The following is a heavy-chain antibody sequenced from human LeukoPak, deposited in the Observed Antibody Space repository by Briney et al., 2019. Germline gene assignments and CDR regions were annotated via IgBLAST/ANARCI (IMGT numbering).Heavy chain of an antibody. CDR2: IWYDGSNK. D-gene: IGHD5-18*01. V-gene: IGHV3-33*08. Sequence: GGSLRLSCAASGFTVSSNYMSWVRQAPGKGLEWVAVIWYDGSNKYYADSVKGRFTISRDNSKNTLYLQMNSLRAEDTAVYYCARDTAMVPWGQGTLVTVSS. CDR3: ARDTAMVP. J-gene: IGHJ5*02. CDR1: GFTVSSNY.